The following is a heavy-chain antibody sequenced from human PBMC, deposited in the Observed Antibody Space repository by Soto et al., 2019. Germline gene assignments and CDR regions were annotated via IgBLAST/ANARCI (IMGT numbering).Heavy chain of an antibody. J-gene: IGHJ3*01. V-gene: IGHV1-3*01. CDR2: INAGNGDT. Sequence: QVHLVQSGAEVEQPGASVKVSCKASGFTLTRYALHWLRQAPGQRLEYMGWINAGNGDTGHPQKFQGRVTMTRDIPASTVYMELNRLTSEATAVYSCARKEVGPSVPFELWGQGTVVVVSS. D-gene: IGHD1-26*01. CDR3: ARKEVGPSVPFEL. CDR1: GFTLTRYA.